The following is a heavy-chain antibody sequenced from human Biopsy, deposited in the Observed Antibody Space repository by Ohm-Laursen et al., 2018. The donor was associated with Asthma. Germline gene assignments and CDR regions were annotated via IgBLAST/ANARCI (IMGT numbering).Heavy chain of an antibody. CDR2: ISYDGNHK. J-gene: IGHJ4*02. V-gene: IGHV3-30*18. CDR3: AKRRGYSGHDNDY. D-gene: IGHD5-12*01. Sequence: SLGLSCAASGFMFSSFGMHWVRQAPGKGLEWVAVISYDGNHKFYEDSVKGRFTISRDNSKNTLYLQMNSLRTEDTAVYYCAKRRGYSGHDNDYWGQGTLVSVSS. CDR1: GFMFSSFG.